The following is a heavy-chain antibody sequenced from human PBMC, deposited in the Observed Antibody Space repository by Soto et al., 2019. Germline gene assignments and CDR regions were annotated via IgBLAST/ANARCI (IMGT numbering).Heavy chain of an antibody. CDR2: IYHSGST. V-gene: IGHV4-38-2*01. D-gene: IGHD3-3*01. Sequence: SETLSLTCAVSGYSISSGYYWGWIRPPPGKWLEWIGSIYHSGSTYYNPSLKSRVTISVDTSKNQFSLKLSSVTAADTAVYYCAGSILRFLEWSSDAFDIWGQGTMVTVSS. CDR1: GYSISSGYY. CDR3: AGSILRFLEWSSDAFDI. J-gene: IGHJ3*02.